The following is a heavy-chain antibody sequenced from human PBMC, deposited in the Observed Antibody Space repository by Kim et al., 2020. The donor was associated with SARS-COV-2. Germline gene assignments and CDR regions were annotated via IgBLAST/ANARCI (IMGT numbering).Heavy chain of an antibody. CDR2: IYYSGST. J-gene: IGHJ4*02. Sequence: SETLSLTCTVSGGSISSSSYYWGWIRQPPGKGLEWIGSIYYSGSTYYNPSLKSRVTISVDTSKNQFSLKLSSVTAADTAVYYCARDGGYSSSWYGPLDYWGQGTLVTVSS. V-gene: IGHV4-39*07. D-gene: IGHD6-13*01. CDR1: GGSISSSSYY. CDR3: ARDGGYSSSWYGPLDY.